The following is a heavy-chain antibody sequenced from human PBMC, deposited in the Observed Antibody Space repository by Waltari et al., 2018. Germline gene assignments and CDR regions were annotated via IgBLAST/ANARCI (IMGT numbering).Heavy chain of an antibody. CDR2: IIGSGGT. D-gene: IGHD2-21*01. CDR1: GFSFSTYV. Sequence: EAQLLESGGGLAQPGGSLRLSCAASGFSFSTYVMTWVRQAPGKGLGWVSSIIGSGGTHYADSVKGRFTVARDNSKNTLYLQMNSLGDEDTAVYYCARDHKVYSAFDIWGQGTMVTVSS. V-gene: IGHV3-23*01. CDR3: ARDHKVYSAFDI. J-gene: IGHJ3*02.